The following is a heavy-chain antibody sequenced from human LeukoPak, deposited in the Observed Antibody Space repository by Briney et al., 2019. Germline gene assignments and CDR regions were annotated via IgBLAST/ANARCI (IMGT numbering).Heavy chain of an antibody. CDR2: IYHIGST. V-gene: IGHV4-38-2*01. D-gene: IGHD3-10*01. CDR3: ARAGWIITSGIDY. J-gene: IGHJ4*02. Sequence: SETLSLTCGVSGFSISRSYYWAWIRQPPGKGLGWIGTIYHIGSTYYSPSLGSRVTMSVDTSKNEFSLNLKSVTAADTAVYYCARAGWIITSGIDYWGQGALVTVSS. CDR1: GFSISRSYY.